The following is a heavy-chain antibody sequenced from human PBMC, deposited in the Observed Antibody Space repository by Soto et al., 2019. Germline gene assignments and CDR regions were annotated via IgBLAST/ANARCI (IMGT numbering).Heavy chain of an antibody. D-gene: IGHD3-22*01. J-gene: IGHJ4*02. Sequence: SETLSLTCTVSGGSVSSGSYYWSWIRQPPGKGLEWIGYIYYSGSTNYNPSLKSRVTISVDTSKNQFSLKLSSVTAADTAVYYCARDGGDSSGYYPFDYWGQGTLVTVSS. CDR1: GGSVSSGSYY. V-gene: IGHV4-61*01. CDR3: ARDGGDSSGYYPFDY. CDR2: IYYSGST.